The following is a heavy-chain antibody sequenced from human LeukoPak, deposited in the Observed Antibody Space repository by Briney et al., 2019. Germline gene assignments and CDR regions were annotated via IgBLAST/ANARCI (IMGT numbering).Heavy chain of an antibody. Sequence: SETLSLTCAVSGGSISSSNWWSWVRQPPGKGLEWIGEIYHSGSTNYNPSLKSRVTISVDTSKNQFSLKLSSVTAADTAVYYCARGSISSWYYYYYYYGMDVWGQGTTVTVSS. CDR1: GGSISSSNW. CDR3: ARGSISSWYYYYYYYGMDV. CDR2: IYHSGST. D-gene: IGHD6-13*01. J-gene: IGHJ6*02. V-gene: IGHV4-4*02.